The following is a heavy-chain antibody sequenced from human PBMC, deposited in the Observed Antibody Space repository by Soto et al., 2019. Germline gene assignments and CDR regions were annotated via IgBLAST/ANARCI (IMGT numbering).Heavy chain of an antibody. CDR2: ISSSGDT. V-gene: IGHV3-11*01. J-gene: IGHJ4*02. D-gene: IGHD2-2*02. CDR1: GFTFSDYY. CDR3: ARYCTLTSVNCYSAY. Sequence: QVQLVESGGGLVKPGGSLRLSCAASGFTFSDYYMSWIRQAPGKGLEWVSYISSSGDTDYADSVKGRFTISRDNAXXSLSLQMNSLRAEDTAVYYCARYCTLTSVNCYSAYWGQGTLVTVSS.